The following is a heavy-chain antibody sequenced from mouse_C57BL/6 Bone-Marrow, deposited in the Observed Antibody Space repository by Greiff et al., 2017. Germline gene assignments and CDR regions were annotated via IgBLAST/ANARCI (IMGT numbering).Heavy chain of an antibody. Sequence: EVQGVESGGGLVQPGGSMKLSCVASGFTFSNYWMNWVRQSPEKGLEWVAQIRLKSDNYATHYAESVKGRFTISRDDSKSSVYLQMNNLRAEDTGIYYCTAGMNFDYWGQGTTLTVSS. V-gene: IGHV6-3*01. CDR1: GFTFSNYW. J-gene: IGHJ2*01. CDR2: IRLKSDNYAT. CDR3: TAGMNFDY.